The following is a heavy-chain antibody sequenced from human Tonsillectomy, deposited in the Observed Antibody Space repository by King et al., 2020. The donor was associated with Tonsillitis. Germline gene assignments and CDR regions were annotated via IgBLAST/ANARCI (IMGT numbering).Heavy chain of an antibody. V-gene: IGHV3-33*01. CDR1: GFTFSSYG. Sequence: VQLVESGGGVVQPGRSLRLSCAASGFTFSSYGMHWVRQAPGKGLEWVAVLWYDGSNKYYADSVKGRFTISRDNSKNTLYLQMNSLRAEDTAVYYCARDLAAAGKFDYWGQGTLVTVSS. J-gene: IGHJ4*02. D-gene: IGHD6-13*01. CDR2: LWYDGSNK. CDR3: ARDLAAAGKFDY.